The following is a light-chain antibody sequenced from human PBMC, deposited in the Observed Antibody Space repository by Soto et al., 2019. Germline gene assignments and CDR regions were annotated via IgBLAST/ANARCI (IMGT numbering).Light chain of an antibody. Sequence: VMTNSAATVSVSKMERATLSCRASQSVSDNLAWYLQKPGQAPSLLIYASSTIAAGIPARFSGSGSGTDFTLTISRLEPEDFAVDYCQYLETFGQVAKVDNK. CDR3: QYLET. V-gene: IGKV3-15*01. J-gene: IGKJ1*01. CDR1: QSVSDN. CDR2: ASS.